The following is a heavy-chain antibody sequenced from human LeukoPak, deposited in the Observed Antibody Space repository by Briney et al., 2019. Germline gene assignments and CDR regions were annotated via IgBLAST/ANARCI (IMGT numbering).Heavy chain of an antibody. V-gene: IGHV3-23*01. J-gene: IGHJ4*02. D-gene: IGHD6-13*01. CDR3: AKVGEGAAEDYYFDY. CDR1: GFTFSSYS. Sequence: GGSLRLSCAASGFTFSSYSMDWVRQDPGKGREWVSTISGSGGSTYYADSVKGRFTISRDNSRNMMYLQMNSLRAEDTAVYYCAKVGEGAAEDYYFDYWGQGTLVTVSS. CDR2: ISGSGGST.